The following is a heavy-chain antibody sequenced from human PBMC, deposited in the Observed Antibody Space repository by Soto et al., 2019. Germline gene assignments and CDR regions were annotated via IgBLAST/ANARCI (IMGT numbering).Heavy chain of an antibody. V-gene: IGHV1-2*04. Sequence: QVHLVQSGAELKEPGASVRVSCKASEYSFTGNSMHWVRQAPGQGLEWMGWIDPNNGGTNYAQRFRGWVTMTRDTSVSTAYMDLNRLKSDDTAVYYFAIQRSRVVYWGQGTLVTVSS. CDR3: AIQRSRVVY. CDR1: EYSFTGNS. J-gene: IGHJ4*02. CDR2: IDPNNGGT. D-gene: IGHD2-15*01.